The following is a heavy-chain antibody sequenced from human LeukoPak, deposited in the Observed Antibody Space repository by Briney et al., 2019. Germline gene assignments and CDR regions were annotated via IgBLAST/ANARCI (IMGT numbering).Heavy chain of an antibody. CDR2: IYYSGST. J-gene: IGHJ6*03. D-gene: IGHD6-13*01. V-gene: IGHV4-39*01. Sequence: SETLSLTCTVSGGSIGSSSYYWGWSRQPPGRGLEWIGSIYYSGSTYYNPSLKSRVTISVDTSKNQFSLKLSSVTAADTAVYYCAKRGYSSSWYPGDYMDVWGKGTTVTVSS. CDR1: GGSIGSSSYY. CDR3: AKRGYSSSWYPGDYMDV.